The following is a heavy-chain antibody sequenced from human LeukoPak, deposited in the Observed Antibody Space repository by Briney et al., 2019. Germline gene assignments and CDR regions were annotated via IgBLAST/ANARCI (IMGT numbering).Heavy chain of an antibody. CDR3: ARATYSSSWYRLDY. D-gene: IGHD6-13*01. CDR1: GGSISSYY. CDR2: IYYGGST. V-gene: IGHV4-59*08. Sequence: PSETLSLTCTVPGGSISSYYWAWIRRPPGRGLGWIGNIYYGGSTNYNPSLKSQVTISVATSKNQFSLKLSSVTAADTAVYYCARATYSSSWYRLDYWGQGTLVTVSS. J-gene: IGHJ4*02.